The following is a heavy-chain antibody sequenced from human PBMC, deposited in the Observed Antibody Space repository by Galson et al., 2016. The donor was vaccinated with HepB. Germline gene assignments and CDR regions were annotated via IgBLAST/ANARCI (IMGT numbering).Heavy chain of an antibody. CDR1: GDSIASSNW. CDR2: ISHTGST. D-gene: IGHD1-1*01. Sequence: SETLSLTCAVSGDSIASSNWWTWVRQAPGKGLEWIGEISHTGSTNYNPSLKSRVIISVDKTKNHFSLQVTSVTAADTAVYFCARGQNWFDYWGQGTLVTVSS. J-gene: IGHJ4*02. V-gene: IGHV4-4*02. CDR3: ARGQNWFDY.